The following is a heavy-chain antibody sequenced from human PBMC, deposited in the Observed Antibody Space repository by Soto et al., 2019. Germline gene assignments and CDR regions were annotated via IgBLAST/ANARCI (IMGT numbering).Heavy chain of an antibody. J-gene: IGHJ4*02. CDR3: ARGGNRYSNTASGVGGFDY. CDR1: GASISSSY. CDR2: IYHAGST. D-gene: IGHD5-12*01. Sequence: PSETLSLTCTVSGASISSSYWSWIRQSPGKRLEWIAYIYHAGSTNYNPSLKSRVTISLDTSKSQFSLNLSSLTTADTAVYFCARGGNRYSNTASGVGGFDYWGQGTLVTAPQ. V-gene: IGHV4-59*01.